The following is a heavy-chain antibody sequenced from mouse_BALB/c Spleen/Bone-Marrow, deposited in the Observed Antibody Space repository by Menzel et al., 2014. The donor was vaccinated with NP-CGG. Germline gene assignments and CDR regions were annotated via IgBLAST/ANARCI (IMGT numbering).Heavy chain of an antibody. J-gene: IGHJ4*01. CDR2: IWSGGNT. D-gene: IGHD1-1*01. CDR1: GLSLTDYG. CDR3: ARKSYYYGKGAMDY. Sequence: ESGPGLVQPSQSLSTTCTVSGLSLTDYGVHWVRQSPGKGLEWLGVIWSGGNTDYNAAFISRLSISKDNSKSQVFFKMNSLQANDTAIYYCARKSYYYGKGAMDYWGQGTSVTVSS. V-gene: IGHV2-2*02.